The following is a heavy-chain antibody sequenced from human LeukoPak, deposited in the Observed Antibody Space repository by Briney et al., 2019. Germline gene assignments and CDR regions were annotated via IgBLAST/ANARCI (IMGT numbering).Heavy chain of an antibody. J-gene: IGHJ4*02. CDR3: ARQPPKFIVGATQGGY. V-gene: IGHV5-51*01. D-gene: IGHD1-26*01. CDR2: IYPGDSDT. Sequence: GESLKISCKGSGYSFTSYWIGWVRQMPGKGLEWMGIIYPGDSDTRYSPSFQGQVTISADRSISTAYLQWSSLKASDTAMYYCARQPPKFIVGATQGGYWGQGTLVTVSS. CDR1: GYSFTSYW.